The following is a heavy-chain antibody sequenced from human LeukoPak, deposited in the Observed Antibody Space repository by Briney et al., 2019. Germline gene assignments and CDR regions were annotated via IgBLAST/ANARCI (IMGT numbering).Heavy chain of an antibody. CDR1: GYTFTSYD. V-gene: IGHV1-8*01. D-gene: IGHD3-22*01. Sequence: ASVKVSCKASGYTFTSYDINWVRQTTGQGLEWMGWMNPNSGNTGYAQKFQGRVTMTRNTSISTAYMELSSLRSEDTAVYYCARGLSVRSYDSSGYSYDYWGQGTLVTVSS. CDR3: ARGLSVRSYDSSGYSYDY. CDR2: MNPNSGNT. J-gene: IGHJ4*02.